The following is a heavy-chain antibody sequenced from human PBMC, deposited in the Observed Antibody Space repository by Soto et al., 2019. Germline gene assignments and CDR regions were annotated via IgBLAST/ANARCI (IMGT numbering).Heavy chain of an antibody. J-gene: IGHJ6*03. V-gene: IGHV4-59*01. CDR3: ARLDYYYGSGSFPLFYMDV. CDR2: IYYSGST. D-gene: IGHD3-10*01. CDR1: GGSISSYY. Sequence: ETLSLTCTVSGGSISSYYWSWIRQPPGKGLEWIGYIYYSGSTNYNPSLKSRVTISVDTSKNQFSLKLSSVTAADTAVYYCARLDYYYGSGSFPLFYMDVWGKGTTVTVSS.